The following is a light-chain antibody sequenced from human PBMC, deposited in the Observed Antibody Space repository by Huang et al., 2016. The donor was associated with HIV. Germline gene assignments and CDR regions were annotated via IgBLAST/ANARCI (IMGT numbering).Light chain of an antibody. CDR3: QQYDNWPLT. Sequence: ERVMTQSPATVSLSPGERATLSCRASLSVSTNLAWYQQRPGQAPRLLSYGASTRATGIPARFSGGGSGAEFTLTISSLQSEDFAVYYCQQYDNWPLTFGGGTKVQIK. CDR2: GAS. CDR1: LSVSTN. J-gene: IGKJ4*01. V-gene: IGKV3-15*01.